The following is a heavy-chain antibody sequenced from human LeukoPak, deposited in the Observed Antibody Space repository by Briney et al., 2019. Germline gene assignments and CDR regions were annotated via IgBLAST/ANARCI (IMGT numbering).Heavy chain of an antibody. Sequence: PSETLSLTCTVSGYSISGGYYWGWIRQPPGKGLEWIGSIYHSGSTYYNPSLKSRVTISVDTSKNQFSLKLSSVTAADTAVYYCACSSSWYYFDYWGQGTLVTVSS. D-gene: IGHD6-13*01. CDR2: IYHSGST. CDR3: ACSSSWYYFDY. J-gene: IGHJ4*02. CDR1: GYSISGGYY. V-gene: IGHV4-38-2*02.